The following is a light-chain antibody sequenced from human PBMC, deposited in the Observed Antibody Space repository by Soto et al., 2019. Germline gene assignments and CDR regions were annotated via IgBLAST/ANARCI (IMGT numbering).Light chain of an antibody. CDR3: QQYNNWEPWT. V-gene: IGKV3-15*01. CDR2: GAS. CDR1: QSVSSN. Sequence: EIVMTQSPATLSVSPGERATLSCRASQSVSSNLAWYQQKPGQAPTLLIYGASTRATGSPARFSGSGSGTEYTLTISSRQQEDVAGYYCQQYNNWEPWTFGQGTKVEIK. J-gene: IGKJ1*01.